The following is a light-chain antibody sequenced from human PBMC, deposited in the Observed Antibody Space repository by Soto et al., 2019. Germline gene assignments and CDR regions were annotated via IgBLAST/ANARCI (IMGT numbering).Light chain of an antibody. CDR3: QQYGSSPST. CDR1: QSVSSNF. Sequence: EIVLTQSPGTLSLPPGERATLSCRASQSVSSNFLAWYQQKPGQAPRLLIYGASGRATGIPDRFSGTKSGTDFTLTIRRLVPEDAAVYYCQQYGSSPSTFGQGTRLEIK. J-gene: IGKJ5*01. CDR2: GAS. V-gene: IGKV3-20*01.